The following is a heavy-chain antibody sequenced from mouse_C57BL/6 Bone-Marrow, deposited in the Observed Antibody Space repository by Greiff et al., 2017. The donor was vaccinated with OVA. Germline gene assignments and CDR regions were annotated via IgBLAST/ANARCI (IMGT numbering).Heavy chain of an antibody. CDR2: IYPGNSDT. J-gene: IGHJ3*01. V-gene: IGHV1-5*01. Sequence: EVQRVESGTVLARPGASVKMSCKTSGYTFTSYWMHWVKQRPGQGLEWIGAIYPGNSDTSYNQKFKGKAKLTAVTSASTAYMELSSLTNEDSAVYYCTRSEGTTVPFAYWGQGTLVTVSA. D-gene: IGHD1-1*01. CDR1: GYTFTSYW. CDR3: TRSEGTTVPFAY.